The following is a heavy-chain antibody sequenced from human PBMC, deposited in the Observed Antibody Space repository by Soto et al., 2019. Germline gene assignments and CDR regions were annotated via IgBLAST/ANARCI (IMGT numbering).Heavy chain of an antibody. Sequence: SETLSLTCTVSGGSISSGGYYWSWIRQHPGRGLEWIGYIYYSGSTYYNPSLKSRVTISVDTSKNQFSLKLSSVTAADTAVYYFARFFYVFWSGYPTADYYYMDVWGKGTTVTVSS. J-gene: IGHJ6*03. CDR2: IYYSGST. CDR1: GGSISSGGYY. D-gene: IGHD3-3*01. V-gene: IGHV4-31*03. CDR3: ARFFYVFWSGYPTADYYYMDV.